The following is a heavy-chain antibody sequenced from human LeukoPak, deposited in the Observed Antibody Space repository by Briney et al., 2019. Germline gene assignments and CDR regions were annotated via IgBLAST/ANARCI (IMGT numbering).Heavy chain of an antibody. CDR3: AKTPLYYDFWSGYYPPDY. D-gene: IGHD3-3*01. J-gene: IGHJ4*02. Sequence: PGGSLRLSCAASGFTFSSYAMNWVRQAPGKGLEWVSAISGSGGSTYYADSVKGRFTISRDNSKNTLYLQMNSLRAEDTAVYYCAKTPLYYDFWSGYYPPDYWGQGTLVTVSS. CDR1: GFTFSSYA. CDR2: ISGSGGST. V-gene: IGHV3-23*01.